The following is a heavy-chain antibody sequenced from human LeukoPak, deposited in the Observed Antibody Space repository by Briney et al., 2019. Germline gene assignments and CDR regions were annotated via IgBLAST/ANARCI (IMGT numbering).Heavy chain of an antibody. J-gene: IGHJ4*02. CDR2: IYTSGST. CDR3: AKGPPFDY. CDR1: GASISSYY. V-gene: IGHV4-4*09. Sequence: SETLSLTCTVSGASISSYYWSWIRQPPGKGLEWIGYIYTSGSTKYNPSLKSRITISVDTPKNQFSLKLSSVTAADTAVYYCAKGPPFDYWGQGTLVTVSS.